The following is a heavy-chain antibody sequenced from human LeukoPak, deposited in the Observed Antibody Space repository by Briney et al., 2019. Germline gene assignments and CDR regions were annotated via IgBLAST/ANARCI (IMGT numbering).Heavy chain of an antibody. CDR1: NGSISSDTYF. CDR3: ARNPASGTGDWFDP. D-gene: IGHD6-13*01. J-gene: IGHJ5*02. Sequence: SETLSLTCTVSNGSISSDTYFWSWIRQPAGKGLEWIGHIYTSGTTNYNPSLKSRVTILVATSNNQFSLKLNSVTAADTAVYYCARNPASGTGDWFDPWGQGTLVTVPS. CDR2: IYTSGTT. V-gene: IGHV4-61*09.